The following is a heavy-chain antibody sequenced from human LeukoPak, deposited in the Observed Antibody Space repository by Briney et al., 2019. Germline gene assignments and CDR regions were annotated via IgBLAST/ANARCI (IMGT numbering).Heavy chain of an antibody. CDR1: GYTLTELS. CDR3: ATNIGGRNYYGSSGYVS. J-gene: IGHJ4*02. Sequence: AASVKVSCKVSGYTLTELSMHWVQQAPGKGLEGVGGFDPEVGEAIYAQKFQGRVTMTEDTSTDTAYMELSSLRSEDTAMYYCATNIGGRNYYGSSGYVSWGQGTLVTVSS. D-gene: IGHD3-22*01. V-gene: IGHV1-24*01. CDR2: FDPEVGEA.